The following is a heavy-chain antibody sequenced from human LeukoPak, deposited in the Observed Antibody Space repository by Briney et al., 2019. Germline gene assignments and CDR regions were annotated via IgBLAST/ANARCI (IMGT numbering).Heavy chain of an antibody. V-gene: IGHV1-69*06. Sequence: ASVRVSCTASGGTFSSYTFSWVRQAPGQGLEWMGGIIPIFGTANYAQTFQGRVTITADKSTSTAYMQLSSLRSEDTAVYYCASASHITMLRGANDYWGQGTLVTVSS. CDR3: ASASHITMLRGANDY. J-gene: IGHJ4*02. CDR2: IIPIFGTA. D-gene: IGHD3-10*01. CDR1: GGTFSSYT.